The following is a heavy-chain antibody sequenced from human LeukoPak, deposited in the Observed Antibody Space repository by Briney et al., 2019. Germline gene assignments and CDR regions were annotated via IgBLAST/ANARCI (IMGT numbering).Heavy chain of an antibody. CDR3: ARLRGSLPPYFDY. D-gene: IGHD3-10*01. J-gene: IGHJ4*02. CDR1: GGSISGYY. Sequence: PSETLSLTCTVSGGSISGYYWSWIRQPPGKGLEWIGYIYYSGSTNYNPSLKSRVTISVDTSKNQFSLKLSSVTAADTAVYYCARLRGSLPPYFDYWGQGTLATVSS. CDR2: IYYSGST. V-gene: IGHV4-59*01.